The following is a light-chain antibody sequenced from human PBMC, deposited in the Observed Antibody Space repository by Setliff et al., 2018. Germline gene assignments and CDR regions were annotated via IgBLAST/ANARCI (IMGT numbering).Light chain of an antibody. CDR1: SSDVGSYNL. CDR2: EVS. CDR3: CSYAGSFNWV. J-gene: IGLJ3*02. Sequence: QSVLAQPASVSGSPGQSITISCTGTSSDVGSYNLVSWYQQHPGKAPKPMIYEVSKRPSGVSNRFSGSKSGNTASLTISGLQAEDEADYYCCSYAGSFNWVFGGGTKVTVL. V-gene: IGLV2-23*02.